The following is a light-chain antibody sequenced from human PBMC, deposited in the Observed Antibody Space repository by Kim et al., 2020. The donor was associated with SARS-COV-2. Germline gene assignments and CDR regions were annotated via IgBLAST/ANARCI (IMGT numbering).Light chain of an antibody. V-gene: IGKV1-5*01. CDR3: QQYSSYSYS. J-gene: IGKJ2*01. Sequence: SASVGDTVPITCRASQNINSWLAWYQQKPGKAPKFLIYDATDLRSGVPSRFRGRGSETQFTLTISGLQPDDFATYYCQQYSSYSYSFGQGTKLEI. CDR1: QNINSW. CDR2: DAT.